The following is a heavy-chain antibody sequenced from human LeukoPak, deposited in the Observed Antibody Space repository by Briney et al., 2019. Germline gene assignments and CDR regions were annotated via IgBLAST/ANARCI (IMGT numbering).Heavy chain of an antibody. V-gene: IGHV3-30-3*01. CDR1: GFTVSSYA. Sequence: GGSLRLSCAASGFTVSSYAMHWVRQAPGKGLEWVAVISYDGSNKYYADSVKGRFTISRDNSKNTLYLQMNSLRAEDTAVYYCAKDLKVFDAFDIWGQGTMVTVSS. CDR2: ISYDGSNK. CDR3: AKDLKVFDAFDI. J-gene: IGHJ3*02.